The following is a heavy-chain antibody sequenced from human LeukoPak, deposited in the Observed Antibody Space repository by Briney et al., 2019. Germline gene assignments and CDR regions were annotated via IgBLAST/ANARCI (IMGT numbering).Heavy chain of an antibody. CDR3: ARVRERGMVLTYFDY. D-gene: IGHD3-9*01. V-gene: IGHV1-2*02. Sequence: ASVKVSCKASGYTFTDYYIHWVRQAPGQGLEWMGWINPDSGGTNYAEKFQGRVSLTRDTSISTAYMELTNLRSDDTAVYYCARVRERGMVLTYFDYWGQGTLVTVSS. CDR2: INPDSGGT. CDR1: GYTFTDYY. J-gene: IGHJ4*02.